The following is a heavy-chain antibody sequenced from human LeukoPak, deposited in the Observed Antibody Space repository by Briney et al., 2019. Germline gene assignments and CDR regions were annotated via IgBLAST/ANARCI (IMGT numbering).Heavy chain of an antibody. V-gene: IGHV4-59*11. CDR3: ARDARRNWFDP. J-gene: IGHJ5*02. CDR2: IYYSGST. CDR1: GGSISSHY. Sequence: ASETLSLTCTVSGGSISSHYWSWIRQPPGKGLEWIGYIYYSGSTNYNPSLKSRVTISVVTSKNQFSLKLSSVTAADTAVYYCARDARRNWFDPWGQGTLVTVSS.